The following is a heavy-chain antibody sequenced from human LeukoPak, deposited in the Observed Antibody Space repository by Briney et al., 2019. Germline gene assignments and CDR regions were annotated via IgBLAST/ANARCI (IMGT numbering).Heavy chain of an antibody. CDR1: GYTFTSYY. J-gene: IGHJ2*01. CDR3: ARWGQATGDRENWYFDL. CDR2: INPSGGST. V-gene: IGHV1-46*01. D-gene: IGHD7-27*01. Sequence: ASVKVSCKASGYTFTSYYMHWVRQAPGQGLEWMGIINPSGGSTSYAQKFQGRVTMTRDTSSSTVYMELSSLRSEDTAVYYCARWGQATGDRENWYFDLWGRGTLVTVSS.